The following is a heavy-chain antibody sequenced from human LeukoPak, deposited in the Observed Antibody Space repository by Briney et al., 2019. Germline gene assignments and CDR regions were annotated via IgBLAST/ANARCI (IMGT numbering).Heavy chain of an antibody. D-gene: IGHD3-16*02. J-gene: IGHJ4*02. CDR3: AKTLTFGGVIVNVFDY. Sequence: PGGSLRLSCAASGFTFSSYWMHWVRQAPGKGLVWVSRIASDGSTVYADSVKGRFTISRDNAKDTVYLQMNSLRAEDTALYYCAKTLTFGGVIVNVFDYGGQGTLATVSA. V-gene: IGHV3-74*01. CDR2: IASDGST. CDR1: GFTFSSYW.